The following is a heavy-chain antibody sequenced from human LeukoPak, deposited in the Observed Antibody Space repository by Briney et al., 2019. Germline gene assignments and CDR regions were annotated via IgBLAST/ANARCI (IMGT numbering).Heavy chain of an antibody. D-gene: IGHD4-23*01. CDR3: ARLTYGANTGHWFDP. J-gene: IGHJ5*02. Sequence: SETLSLTCTVSGDSISSNSYYWGWIRQPPGKGLEWIGSIYYSGSTYNNPSLKSRVTISVDTSKNQFSLKLNSLTAADTAVYYCARLTYGANTGHWFDPWGQGTLVTVSS. CDR1: GDSISSNSYY. V-gene: IGHV4-39*01. CDR2: IYYSGST.